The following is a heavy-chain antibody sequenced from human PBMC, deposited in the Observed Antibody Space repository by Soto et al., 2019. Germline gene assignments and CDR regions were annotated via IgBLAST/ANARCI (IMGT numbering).Heavy chain of an antibody. V-gene: IGHV4-31*01. D-gene: IGHD6-13*01. Sequence: QVQLQESGPGLVKPSQTLSLTCTVSGGSISSGGDFWSWIRQPPGKGLEWIGNIFYRGTTYYNPSLKSPVTIPVHTSKNQFSLKMSSVTAAVAAVSFCAGGVIYWGQGTLVTVSS. J-gene: IGHJ4*02. CDR3: AGGVIY. CDR1: GGSISSGGDF. CDR2: IFYRGTT.